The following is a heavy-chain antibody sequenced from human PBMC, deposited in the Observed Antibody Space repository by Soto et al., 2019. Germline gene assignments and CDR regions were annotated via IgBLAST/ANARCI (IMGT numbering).Heavy chain of an antibody. Sequence: QVQLVQSGAEVKKPGSSVKVSCKASGGTFSSYAISWVRQAPGQGLEWMGGIIPIFGTANYAQKFQGRVTITADESTSTAYMGVSSLRSEDTAVYYCARGRGSGSYTIYYYGMDVWGQGTTVTVSS. CDR3: ARGRGSGSYTIYYYGMDV. J-gene: IGHJ6*02. V-gene: IGHV1-69*01. CDR1: GGTFSSYA. D-gene: IGHD3-10*01. CDR2: IIPIFGTA.